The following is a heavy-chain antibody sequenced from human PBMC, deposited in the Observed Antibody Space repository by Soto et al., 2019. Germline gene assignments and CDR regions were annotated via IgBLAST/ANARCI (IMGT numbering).Heavy chain of an antibody. CDR3: AKGPYGSGSYYGNWFDT. CDR2: ISGSGGST. J-gene: IGHJ5*02. V-gene: IGHV3-23*01. D-gene: IGHD3-10*01. CDR1: GFTCSSYA. Sequence: XGSLRLTCAASGFTCSSYAMSWVRQAPGKGLEWVSAISGSGGSTYYADSVKGRFTISRDNSKNTLYLQMNSLRAEDTAVYYCAKGPYGSGSYYGNWFDTWGQGTLVTVSS.